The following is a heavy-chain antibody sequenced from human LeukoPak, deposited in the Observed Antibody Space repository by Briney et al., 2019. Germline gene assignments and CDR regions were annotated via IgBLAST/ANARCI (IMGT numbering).Heavy chain of an antibody. CDR3: ARMPKYSAGFDP. CDR1: GFSLSNARMG. J-gene: IGHJ5*02. V-gene: IGHV2-26*01. CDR2: IFSNDEK. D-gene: IGHD2-21*01. Sequence: ESGPVLVKPTETLTLTCTVSGFSLSNARMGVTWIRQPPGKALEWLAHIFSNDEKSFSTPLKSRLTISKDISKSQVVLTVTNMDPVDTATYYCARMPKYSAGFDPWGQGTLVIVSS.